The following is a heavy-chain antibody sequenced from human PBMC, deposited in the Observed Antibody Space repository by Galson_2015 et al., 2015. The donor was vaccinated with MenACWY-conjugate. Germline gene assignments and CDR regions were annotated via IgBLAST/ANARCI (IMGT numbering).Heavy chain of an antibody. V-gene: IGHV5-51*01. CDR1: GYSFTTYW. CDR2: ISPGDSNT. J-gene: IGHJ6*02. CDR3: ARHPPGGRGMDV. D-gene: IGHD1-26*01. Sequence: QSGAEVKKPGESLQISCKTTGYSFTTYWIAWVRQMPGTGLEWMGLISPGDSNTRYSPSFQGQVTISADKSISTAYLRWSSLKASDTAMYYCARHPPGGRGMDVWGQGTTVTVSS.